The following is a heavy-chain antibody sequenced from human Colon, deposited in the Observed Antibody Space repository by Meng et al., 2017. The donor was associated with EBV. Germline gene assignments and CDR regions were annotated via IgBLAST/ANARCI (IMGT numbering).Heavy chain of an antibody. CDR3: ARVSGRSFDP. CDR2: IYYIGGT. V-gene: IGHV4-61*01. Sequence: QVQLQGSGPGLVEPSGTLSLTCTVSGDSVAPGRYYWSWIRQPPGKGLEWIAYIYYIGGTNYNPSLKSRLTISLDTSKNQFSLSLRSVTAADTAVYYCARVSGRSFDPWGQGTLVTVSS. J-gene: IGHJ5*02. D-gene: IGHD3-10*01. CDR1: GDSVAPGRYY.